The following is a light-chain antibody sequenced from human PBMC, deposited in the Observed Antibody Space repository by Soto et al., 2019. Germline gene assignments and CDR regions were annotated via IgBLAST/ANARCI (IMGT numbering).Light chain of an antibody. J-gene: IGLJ2*01. Sequence: QSVLTQPASVSGSPGQSITISCTGTSSDIGAYKYVSWYQHHPGKAPQLLIYEVSSRPSGVSNRFSGSKSGNTASLTISGLQAEDEADYYCSSYTSSSTLVIFGGGTKLTVL. V-gene: IGLV2-14*01. CDR3: SSYTSSSTLVI. CDR1: SSDIGAYKY. CDR2: EVS.